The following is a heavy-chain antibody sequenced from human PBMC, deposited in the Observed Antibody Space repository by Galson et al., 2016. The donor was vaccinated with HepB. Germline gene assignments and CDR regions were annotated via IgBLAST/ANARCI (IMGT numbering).Heavy chain of an antibody. CDR3: ATVPAAVSHYYYHLDV. D-gene: IGHD2-15*01. V-gene: IGHV1-69*10. Sequence: SVKVSCKASGGTLTRHTMNWLRQAPGQGLEWMAGIIPILGVPHYAQKFQGRVTITADKSTDTAYMEMRSLTSDDAAVYYCATVPAAVSHYYYHLDVWGKGTTVTVSS. CDR1: GGTLTRHT. CDR2: IIPILGVP. J-gene: IGHJ6*03.